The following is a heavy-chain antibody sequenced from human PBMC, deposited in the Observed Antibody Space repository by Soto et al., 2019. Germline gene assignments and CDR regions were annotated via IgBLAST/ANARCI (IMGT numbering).Heavy chain of an antibody. D-gene: IGHD3-3*01. CDR2: IKPSGGST. V-gene: IGHV1-46*01. J-gene: IGHJ6*04. CDR1: GYTSTSYY. Sequence: ASVKVSCKASGYTSTSYYMHWVRHAPGQGLEWMGIIKPSGGSTSYAQKFQGRVTMTRDTSTSTVYMELRSLRSEDTAVYDCARGRRVLRLLEWFLAHGMVVWGKGTTVTVSS. CDR3: ARGRRVLRLLEWFLAHGMVV.